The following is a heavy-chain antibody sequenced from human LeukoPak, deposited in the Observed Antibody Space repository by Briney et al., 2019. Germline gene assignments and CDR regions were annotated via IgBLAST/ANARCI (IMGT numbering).Heavy chain of an antibody. CDR1: GFTFSSYW. CDR3: ARDTSEFDDSSGYLHYYYYMDV. V-gene: IGHV3-7*01. D-gene: IGHD3-22*01. CDR2: IKQDGSEK. Sequence: EGSLRLSCAASGFTFSSYWMSWVRQATGKGLEWVANIKQDGSEKYYVDSVKGRFTTSRDNAKNSLYLQMNSLRAEDTAVYYCARDTSEFDDSSGYLHYYYYMDVWGKGTTVTVSS. J-gene: IGHJ6*03.